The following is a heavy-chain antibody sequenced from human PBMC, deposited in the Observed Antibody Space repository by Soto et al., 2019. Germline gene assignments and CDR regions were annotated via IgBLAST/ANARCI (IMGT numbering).Heavy chain of an antibody. CDR3: ARIYCSTTSCYYDY. V-gene: IGHV3-7*01. J-gene: IGHJ4*02. Sequence: LRLSCAASGFTFSSYWMSWVRQAPGKGLEWVANINQGGSQKYYVDSVKGRFTISRDNAKNSLYLQMNSLRAEDTAVYYCARIYCSTTSCYYDYWGQGTLVTVSS. D-gene: IGHD2-2*01. CDR2: INQGGSQK. CDR1: GFTFSSYW.